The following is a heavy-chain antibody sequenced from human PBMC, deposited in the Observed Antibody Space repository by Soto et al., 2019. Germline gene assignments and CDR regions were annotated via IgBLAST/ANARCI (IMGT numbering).Heavy chain of an antibody. CDR1: GYTFTIHD. CDR3: ARVSSIAARRSYDS. D-gene: IGHD6-6*01. CDR2: LNPHSGKA. J-gene: IGHJ4*02. V-gene: IGHV1-8*01. Sequence: GASVKVSCKASGYTFTIHDIHWVRQAPGQGLEWMAGLNPHSGKAAYAQRFQGRLTMTGNASTSTAYMELSGLRSEDTAMYYCARVSSIAARRSYDSRGQGTLVTVSS.